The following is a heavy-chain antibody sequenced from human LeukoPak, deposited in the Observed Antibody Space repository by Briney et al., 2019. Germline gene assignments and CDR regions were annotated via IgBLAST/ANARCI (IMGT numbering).Heavy chain of an antibody. CDR1: GFTFEDYA. V-gene: IGHV3-9*01. CDR3: AKGRDFWSGLDY. Sequence: GGYLRLSCAASGFTFEDYAMHWVRQAPGKGLEWVSGISWNSGSIGYADSVKGRFTISRDNAKNSLYLQMNSLRAEDTALYYCAKGRDFWSGLDYWGQGTLVTVSS. CDR2: ISWNSGSI. J-gene: IGHJ4*02. D-gene: IGHD3-3*01.